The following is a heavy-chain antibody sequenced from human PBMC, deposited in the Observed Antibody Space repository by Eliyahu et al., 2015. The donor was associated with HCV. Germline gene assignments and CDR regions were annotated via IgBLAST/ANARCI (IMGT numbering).Heavy chain of an antibody. J-gene: IGHJ1*01. CDR3: ASRLREAAFFQH. D-gene: IGHD4-17*01. Sequence: EVQLVESGGGLVQPGGSLRLSCAASGFXFSTYWMGWVRQAPGKGLEGVGNIKEDGSEKYYVDSVKGRFTMSRDNAKDSLYLQMNSLRAEDTAVYYCASRLREAAFFQHWGRGTLVTVSS. CDR2: IKEDGSEK. CDR1: GFXFSTYW. V-gene: IGHV3-7*01.